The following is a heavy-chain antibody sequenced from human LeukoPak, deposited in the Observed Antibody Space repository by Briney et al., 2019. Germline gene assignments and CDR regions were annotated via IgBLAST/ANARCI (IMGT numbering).Heavy chain of an antibody. Sequence: EASVKVSCKASGGTFSSYAISWVRQAPGQGLEWMGGIIPIFGTANYAQKFQGRVTITTDESTSTAYMELSSLRSEDTAVYYCAGRGPDIGRYFDWLCYWGQGTLVTVSS. J-gene: IGHJ4*02. V-gene: IGHV1-69*05. CDR1: GGTFSSYA. CDR2: IIPIFGTA. CDR3: AGRGPDIGRYFDWLCY. D-gene: IGHD3-9*01.